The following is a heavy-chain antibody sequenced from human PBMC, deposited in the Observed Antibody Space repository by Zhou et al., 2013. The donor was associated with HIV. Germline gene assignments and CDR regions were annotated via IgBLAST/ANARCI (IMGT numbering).Heavy chain of an antibody. V-gene: IGHV1-69*05. CDR1: GGNFSTSS. D-gene: IGHD3-10*01. CDR2: IIPIFGTA. Sequence: QVQLVQSGAEVKKPGSSVRVSCKVSGGNFSTSSISWVRQAPGQGLEWMGGIIPIFGTANYAQKFQGRVTITTDESTSTAYMELSSLRSEDTAVYYCARSRRVRGVIGYNWFDPWGQGTLVTVSS. CDR3: ARSRRVRGVIGYNWFDP. J-gene: IGHJ5*02.